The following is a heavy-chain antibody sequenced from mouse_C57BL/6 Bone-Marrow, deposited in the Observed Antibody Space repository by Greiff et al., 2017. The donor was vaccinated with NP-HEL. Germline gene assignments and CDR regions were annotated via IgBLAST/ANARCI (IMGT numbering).Heavy chain of an antibody. CDR2: IDPSDSYT. CDR1: GYTFTSSW. V-gene: IGHV1-69*01. D-gene: IGHD2-1*01. J-gene: IGHJ3*01. CDR3: ARKDYGNYAWFAY. Sequence: QVQLQQPGAELVMPGASVKLSCKASGYTFTSSWMHWVKQRPGQGLEWIGEIDPSDSYTNYNQKFKGKSTLTVDKSSSTAYMQLSSLTSEDSAVYYCARKDYGNYAWFAYWGQGTLVTVSA.